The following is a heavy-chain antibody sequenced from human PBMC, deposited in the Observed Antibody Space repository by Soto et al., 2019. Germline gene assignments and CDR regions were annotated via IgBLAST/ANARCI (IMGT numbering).Heavy chain of an antibody. Sequence: SQTLSLTCAISGDSVSSNSAAWNWIRQSPSRGLEWLGRTYYRSKWYNDYSISVKSRITINPDTSKNQFSLQLNSVTPEDTAVYYCARGIYSSSGYYYGMDVWGQGTTVTVSS. CDR2: TYYRSKWYN. CDR3: ARGIYSSSGYYYGMDV. V-gene: IGHV6-1*01. D-gene: IGHD6-6*01. J-gene: IGHJ6*02. CDR1: GDSVSSNSAA.